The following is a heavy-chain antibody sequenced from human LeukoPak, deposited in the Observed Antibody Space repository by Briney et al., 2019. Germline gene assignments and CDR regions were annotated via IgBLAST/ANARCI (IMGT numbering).Heavy chain of an antibody. D-gene: IGHD6-19*01. J-gene: IGHJ4*02. Sequence: PGGSLRLSCAASGFTSSSYAMSWVRQAPGKGLEWVSAISGSGGSTYYADSVKGRFTISRDNSKNTLYLQMNSLRAEDTAVYYCAKDRQWLGVFDYWGQGTLVTVSS. CDR3: AKDRQWLGVFDY. CDR2: ISGSGGST. V-gene: IGHV3-23*01. CDR1: GFTSSSYA.